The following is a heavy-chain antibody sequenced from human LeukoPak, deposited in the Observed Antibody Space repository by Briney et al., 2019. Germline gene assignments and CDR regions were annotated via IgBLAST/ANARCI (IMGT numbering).Heavy chain of an antibody. Sequence: SVKVSCKASGGTFSSYAISWVRQAPGQGLEWMGGIVPIFGTANYAQKFQGRVTITADESTSTAYMELSSLRSEDTAVYYCARDKYYGSGSYYLFDYWGQGTLVTVSS. CDR1: GGTFSSYA. V-gene: IGHV1-69*13. CDR3: ARDKYYGSGSYYLFDY. J-gene: IGHJ4*02. CDR2: IVPIFGTA. D-gene: IGHD3-10*01.